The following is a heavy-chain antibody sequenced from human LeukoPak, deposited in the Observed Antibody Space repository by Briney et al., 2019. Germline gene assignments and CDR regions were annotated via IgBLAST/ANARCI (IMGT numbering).Heavy chain of an antibody. CDR2: TGSTGVST. Sequence: GGSLRLSCAASGFTSSSYAMNWVRQAPGKGLEWVSGTGSTGVSTFYADSVKGRFTVSRDNSKNTLSLQMNSLRAEDTAVYYCAKDPGVVPAHYFDYWGQGTLVTVPS. V-gene: IGHV3-23*01. CDR3: AKDPGVVPAHYFDY. J-gene: IGHJ4*02. CDR1: GFTSSSYA. D-gene: IGHD2-2*01.